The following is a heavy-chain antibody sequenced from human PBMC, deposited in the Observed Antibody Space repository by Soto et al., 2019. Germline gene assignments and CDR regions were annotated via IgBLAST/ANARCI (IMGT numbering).Heavy chain of an antibody. CDR2: ISYNGSNK. Sequence: QVQLVESGGGVDQPGRSLRLSCAASGFTFSSYGMHWVRQAPGKGLEWVAVISYNGSNKYYADSVKGRFTISRDNSKNAVHLQMSRLRAEDTAVYYCVKARQHCSPYNCYTAYYWGQGPLVTVSS. J-gene: IGHJ4*02. V-gene: IGHV3-30*18. CDR1: GFTFSSYG. CDR3: VKARQHCSPYNCYTAYY. D-gene: IGHD2-15*01.